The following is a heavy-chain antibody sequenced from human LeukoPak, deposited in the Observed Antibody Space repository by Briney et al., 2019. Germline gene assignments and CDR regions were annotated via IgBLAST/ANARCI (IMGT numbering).Heavy chain of an antibody. CDR3: AGREGRPKLLAATVFDY. CDR2: INAGNGNT. CDR1: GYTFTSYA. Sequence: ASVKVSCKASGYTFTSYAMHWVRQAPGQRLEWMGWINAGNGNTKYSQKFQGRVTITRDTSASTAYMELSSLRSEDTAVYYCAGREGRPKLLAATVFDYWGQGTLVTVSS. J-gene: IGHJ4*02. V-gene: IGHV1-3*01. D-gene: IGHD2-15*01.